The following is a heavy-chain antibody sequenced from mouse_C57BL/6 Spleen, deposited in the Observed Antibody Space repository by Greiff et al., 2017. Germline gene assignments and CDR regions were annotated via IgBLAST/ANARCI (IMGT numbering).Heavy chain of an antibody. D-gene: IGHD2-4*01. J-gene: IGHJ4*01. Sequence: VQLQQSGPELVKPGASVKISCKASGYTFTDYYMNWVKQSHGKSLEWIGDINPNNGGTSYNQKFKGKATLTVDKSSSTAYMELRSLTSEDSAVYYCANEIYYDYGGSMDYWGQGTSVTVSS. CDR1: GYTFTDYY. CDR2: INPNNGGT. CDR3: ANEIYYDYGGSMDY. V-gene: IGHV1-26*01.